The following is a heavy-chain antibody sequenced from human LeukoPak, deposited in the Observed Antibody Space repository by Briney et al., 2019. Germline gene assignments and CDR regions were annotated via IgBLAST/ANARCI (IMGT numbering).Heavy chain of an antibody. D-gene: IGHD3-9*01. CDR1: GGSISSGGYS. Sequence: SETLSLTCAVSGGSISSGGYSWNWIRQPPGKGLEWIGYIYHSGSTYCNPSLKSRVTISIDRSKNQFSLKLSSVTAADTAVYYCARGGRDILTGYYSWYFQHWGQGTLVTVSS. V-gene: IGHV4-30-2*01. J-gene: IGHJ1*01. CDR2: IYHSGST. CDR3: ARGGRDILTGYYSWYFQH.